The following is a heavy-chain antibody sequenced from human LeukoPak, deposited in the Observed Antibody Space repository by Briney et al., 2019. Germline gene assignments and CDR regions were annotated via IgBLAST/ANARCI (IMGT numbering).Heavy chain of an antibody. CDR2: IIPIFGTA. V-gene: IGHV1-69*05. CDR3: ARVVVVAATSYWYFDL. CDR1: GGTFSSYA. J-gene: IGHJ2*01. Sequence: SVKVSCKASGGTFSSYAISWVRQAPGQGLEWMGGIIPIFGTANYAQKFQGRVTITTDESTSTAYMELSSLRSEDTAVYYCARVVVVAATSYWYFDLWGRGTLVTVSS. D-gene: IGHD2-15*01.